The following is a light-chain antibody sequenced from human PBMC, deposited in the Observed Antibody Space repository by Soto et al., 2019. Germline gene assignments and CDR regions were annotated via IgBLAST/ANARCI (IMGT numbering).Light chain of an antibody. CDR1: QGIYSR. CDR3: QQTDDFPLT. CDR2: ATS. V-gene: IGKV1D-12*01. J-gene: IGKJ4*01. Sequence: DIQMTQSPSAVSASVGDTVTITCRASQGIYSRLAWYQQKPVKDPELLIYATSTLQNGVPSRFSGSGFGTDFTLSISSLQPEDSASYYCQQTDDFPLTFGGGTKVDI.